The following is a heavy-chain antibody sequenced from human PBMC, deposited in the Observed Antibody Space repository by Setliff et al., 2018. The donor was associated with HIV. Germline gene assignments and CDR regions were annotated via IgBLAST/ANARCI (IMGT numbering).Heavy chain of an antibody. V-gene: IGHV1-8*02. D-gene: IGHD1-7*01. Sequence: ASVKVSCKASGYAFTTFDINWVRQATGQGLEWMGWMNPHSGNTGYAQKFQGRVTMTTDTSTSTAYMELRSLRSDDTAVYYCARDAPGNTESAPGYWGQGTLVTVSS. CDR3: ARDAPGNTESAPGY. CDR1: GYAFTTFD. CDR2: MNPHSGNT. J-gene: IGHJ4*02.